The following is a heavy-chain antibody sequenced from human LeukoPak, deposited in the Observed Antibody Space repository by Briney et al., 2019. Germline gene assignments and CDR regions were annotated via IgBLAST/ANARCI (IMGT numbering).Heavy chain of an antibody. CDR1: GYTFTSYY. J-gene: IGHJ3*02. V-gene: IGHV1-46*01. CDR2: INPGGGST. D-gene: IGHD3-22*01. Sequence: ASVKVSCKASGYTFTSYYMHWVRQAPGQGLEWMGIINPGGGSTSYAQKFQGRVTMTRDTSTSTVYMELSSLRSEDTAVYYCAREAQYYYDKGPQLGAFDIWGQGTMVTVSS. CDR3: AREAQYYYDKGPQLGAFDI.